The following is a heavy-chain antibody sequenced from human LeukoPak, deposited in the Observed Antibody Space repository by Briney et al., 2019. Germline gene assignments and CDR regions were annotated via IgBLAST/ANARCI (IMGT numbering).Heavy chain of an antibody. D-gene: IGHD5-24*01. CDR2: INPSGGST. CDR1: GYTLTSYY. Sequence: GASVKVSCKASGYTLTSYYMHWVRQAPGQGLEWMGIINPSGGSTSYAQKFQGRVTMTRDMSTSTVYMELSSLRSEDTAVYYCTRDRTGRDGYNFWFDPWGQGTLVTVSS. V-gene: IGHV1-46*01. CDR3: TRDRTGRDGYNFWFDP. J-gene: IGHJ5*02.